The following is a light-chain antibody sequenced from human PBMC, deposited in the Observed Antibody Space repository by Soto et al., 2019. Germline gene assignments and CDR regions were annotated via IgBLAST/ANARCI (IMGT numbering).Light chain of an antibody. Sequence: AIRMTQSPSSLSASTGDRVTITCRASQGISSYLAWYQQKPGKAPKLLIYAASTLQSGVPSRFSGSGSGTDFTLTINWVQSDDFAKYYCQQYYSYPFAFGPGTKVDVK. V-gene: IGKV1-8*01. CDR1: QGISSY. J-gene: IGKJ3*01. CDR2: AAS. CDR3: QQYYSYPFA.